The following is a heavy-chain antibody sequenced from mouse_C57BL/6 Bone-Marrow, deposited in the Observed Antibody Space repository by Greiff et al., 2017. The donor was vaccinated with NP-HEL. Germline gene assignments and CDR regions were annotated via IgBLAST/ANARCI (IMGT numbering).Heavy chain of an antibody. CDR1: GYSITSGYD. J-gene: IGHJ1*03. D-gene: IGHD2-4*01. V-gene: IGHV3-1*01. CDR3: ARGYDYDRDWYFDV. Sequence: EVKVEESGPGMVKPSQSLSLTCTVTGYSITSGYDWHWIRHFPGNKLEWMGYISYSGSTNYNPSLKSRISITHDTSKNHFFLKLNSVTTEDTATYYCARGYDYDRDWYFDVWGTGTTVTVSS. CDR2: ISYSGST.